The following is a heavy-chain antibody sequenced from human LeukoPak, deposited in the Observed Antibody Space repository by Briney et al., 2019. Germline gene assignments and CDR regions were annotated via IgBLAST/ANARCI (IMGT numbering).Heavy chain of an antibody. V-gene: IGHV3-7*01. Sequence: GGSLRLSCAASGFTFSSYWMSWVRQAPGKGLEWVANIKQDGSEKYYVDSVKGRFTISRDNAKNSLYLQMNSLRAEDTAVYYCARDGPIAAAAKLNPLDYWGQGTLVTVSS. CDR1: GFTFSSYW. J-gene: IGHJ4*02. CDR3: ARDGPIAAAAKLNPLDY. D-gene: IGHD6-13*01. CDR2: IKQDGSEK.